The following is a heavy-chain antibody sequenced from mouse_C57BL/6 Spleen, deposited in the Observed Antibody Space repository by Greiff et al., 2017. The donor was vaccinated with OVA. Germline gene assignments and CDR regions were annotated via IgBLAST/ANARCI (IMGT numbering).Heavy chain of an antibody. Sequence: VQLQQSGPELVKPGASVKISCKASGYAFSSSWMNWVKQRPGQGLEWIGRIYPGDGDTNYNGKFKGKATLTADKSSSTAYMQLSSLTSEDSAVYFCARGYDPAWFAYWGQGTLVTVSA. CDR2: IYPGDGDT. V-gene: IGHV1-82*01. D-gene: IGHD2-14*01. CDR1: GYAFSSSW. J-gene: IGHJ3*01. CDR3: ARGYDPAWFAY.